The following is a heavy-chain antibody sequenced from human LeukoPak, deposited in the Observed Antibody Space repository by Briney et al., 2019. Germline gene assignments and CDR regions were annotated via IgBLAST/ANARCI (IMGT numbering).Heavy chain of an antibody. D-gene: IGHD5-18*01. V-gene: IGHV3-30-3*01. Sequence: GGSLRLSCAASGFTFSSYAMHWVRQAPGKGLEWVAVISSDGSNKYYADSVKGRFTISRDNSKNTLYLQMNSLRAEDTAVYYCARGVDWSYGISDGMDVWGQGTTVTVSS. J-gene: IGHJ6*02. CDR2: ISSDGSNK. CDR3: ARGVDWSYGISDGMDV. CDR1: GFTFSSYA.